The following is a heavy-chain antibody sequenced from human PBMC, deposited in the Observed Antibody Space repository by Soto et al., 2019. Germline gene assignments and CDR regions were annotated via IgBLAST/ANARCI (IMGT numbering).Heavy chain of an antibody. CDR3: ARGPTAARPKKTFDP. CDR1: GGSFSGYY. Sequence: SETLSLTCAVYGGSFSGYYWSWIRQPPGKGLEWIGEINHSGSTNYNPSLKSRVTISVDTSKNQFSLKLSSVTAADTAVYYCARGPTAARPKKTFDPWGQGTLVTVSS. J-gene: IGHJ5*02. V-gene: IGHV4-34*01. CDR2: INHSGST. D-gene: IGHD6-6*01.